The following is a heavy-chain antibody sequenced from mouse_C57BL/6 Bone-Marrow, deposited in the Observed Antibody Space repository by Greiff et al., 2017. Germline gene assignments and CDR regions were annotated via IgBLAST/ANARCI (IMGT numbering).Heavy chain of an antibody. CDR3: ASYCGYDDD. J-gene: IGHJ2*01. CDR2: IYIGNGYT. Sequence: VQLQQSGAELVRPGSSVKMSCKTSGYTFPSYGLNWVKQRPGQGLEWIGDIYIGNGYTEYNEKVKGKATLTSDTSSSTADMQLSSLTSEDSGIYFCASYCGYDDDWGQGTTLTVSS. CDR1: GYTFPSYG. V-gene: IGHV1-58*01. D-gene: IGHD2-2*01.